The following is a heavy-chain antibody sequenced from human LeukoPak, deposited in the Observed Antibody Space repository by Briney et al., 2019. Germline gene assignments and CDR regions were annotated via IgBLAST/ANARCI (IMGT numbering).Heavy chain of an antibody. D-gene: IGHD1-14*01. CDR1: GGSISGYS. Sequence: SETLSLTCTVSGGSISGYSWNWIRQPPGKGLEWIGYISNTGTTNYSPSLRSRVTISADTSKNQFSLNLSSVTAADTAVYFCARNGILNYWSQGTLVTVSS. CDR3: ARNGILNY. V-gene: IGHV4-59*08. CDR2: ISNTGTT. J-gene: IGHJ4*02.